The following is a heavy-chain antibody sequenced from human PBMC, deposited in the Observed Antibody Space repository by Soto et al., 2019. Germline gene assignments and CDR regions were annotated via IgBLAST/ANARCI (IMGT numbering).Heavy chain of an antibody. CDR3: ARARGIVGATTDAFDI. CDR1: GFTFSSYG. D-gene: IGHD1-26*01. CDR2: IWYDGSNK. Sequence: GGSLRLSCAASGFTFSSYGMHWVRQAPGKGLEWVAVIWYDGSNKYYADSVKGLFTISRDNSKNTLYLQMNSLRAEDTAVYYCARARGIVGATTDAFDIWGQGTMVTVSS. J-gene: IGHJ3*02. V-gene: IGHV3-33*08.